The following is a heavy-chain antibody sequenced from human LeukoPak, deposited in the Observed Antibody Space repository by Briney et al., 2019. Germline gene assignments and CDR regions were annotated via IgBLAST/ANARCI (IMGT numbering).Heavy chain of an antibody. Sequence: ASVKVSCKASGYTFTNFDINWVRQATGQGLEWMGWMNPNTGNAGYAQKFQDRVTITWDASISTAYMELSSLRSEDTAVYYCARDYYGSGSYVVPFDYWGQGTLVTVSS. CDR2: MNPNTGNA. CDR1: GYTFTNFD. CDR3: ARDYYGSGSYVVPFDY. V-gene: IGHV1-8*03. J-gene: IGHJ4*02. D-gene: IGHD3-10*01.